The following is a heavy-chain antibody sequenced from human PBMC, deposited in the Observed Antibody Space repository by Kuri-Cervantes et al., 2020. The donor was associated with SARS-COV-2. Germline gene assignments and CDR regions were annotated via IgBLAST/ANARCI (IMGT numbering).Heavy chain of an antibody. J-gene: IGHJ6*03. CDR1: GFTFSTYT. CDR3: ARNHSMDV. V-gene: IGHV3-30*04. CDR2: IWYDGRNT. Sequence: GESLKISCAASGFTFSTYTMHWVRQAPGKGLEWVAVIWYDGRNTYYTGSVKGRFTISRDNSKNMLYLEVNSLRAEDTAVYYCARNHSMDVWGKGTTVTVSS.